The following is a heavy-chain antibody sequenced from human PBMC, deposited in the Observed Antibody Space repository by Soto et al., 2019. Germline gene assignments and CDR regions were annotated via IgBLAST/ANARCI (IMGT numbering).Heavy chain of an antibody. D-gene: IGHD2-15*01. V-gene: IGHV3-23*01. Sequence: EVQLLESGGGLVQPGGSLRLSCAASGFTFSSYAMSWVRQAPGKGLEWVSAISGSGGSTYYADSVKGRFTISRDNSKNTLYLQMNSLRAEDTAVYYCATTPYCSGGSGYFPYYYYMDVWGKGTTVTVSS. CDR3: ATTPYCSGGSGYFPYYYYMDV. CDR1: GFTFSSYA. CDR2: ISGSGGST. J-gene: IGHJ6*03.